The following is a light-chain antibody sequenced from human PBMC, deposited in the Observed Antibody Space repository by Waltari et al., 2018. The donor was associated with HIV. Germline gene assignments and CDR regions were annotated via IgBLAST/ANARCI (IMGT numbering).Light chain of an antibody. V-gene: IGLV1-51*01. CDR1: SFNIGNNY. CDR3: GTWDNSLSAGV. CDR2: DNS. Sequence: QSVLTQPHSVSAAPGQKVTISCPGGSFNIGNNYVSWYQQFPRAAPKLLIYDNSKRPSGIPDRFSGSKSGTSATLGITGLQTGDEADYYCGTWDNSLSAGVFGGGTKLTVL. J-gene: IGLJ2*01.